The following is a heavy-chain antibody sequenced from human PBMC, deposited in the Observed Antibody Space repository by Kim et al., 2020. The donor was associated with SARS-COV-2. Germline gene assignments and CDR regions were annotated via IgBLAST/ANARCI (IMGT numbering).Heavy chain of an antibody. D-gene: IGHD4-17*01. CDR2: ISSNGGST. Sequence: GGSLRLSCSASGFTFSSYAMHWVRQAPGKGLEYVSAISSNGGSTYYADSVKGRFTISRDNSKNTLYLQMSSLRAEDTAVYYCVKAPTTTYYYYGMDVGGQGTTGTVSS. CDR1: GFTFSSYA. V-gene: IGHV3-64D*09. J-gene: IGHJ6*02. CDR3: VKAPTTTYYYYGMDV.